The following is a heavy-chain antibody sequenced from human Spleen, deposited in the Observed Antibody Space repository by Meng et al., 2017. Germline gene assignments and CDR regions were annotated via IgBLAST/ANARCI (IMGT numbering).Heavy chain of an antibody. J-gene: IGHJ4*02. CDR1: GFTFGDYA. V-gene: IGHV3-23*01. D-gene: IGHD3-22*01. CDR3: AKEEHYYDSSGPGY. Sequence: GGSLRPSCAASGFTFGDYAMTWVRQAPGKGLEWVSTISVSGGSTYYADSVKGRFSISRDNSKNTLSLQMNSLRAEDTAVYYCAKEEHYYDSSGPGYWGQGTLVTVSS. CDR2: ISVSGGST.